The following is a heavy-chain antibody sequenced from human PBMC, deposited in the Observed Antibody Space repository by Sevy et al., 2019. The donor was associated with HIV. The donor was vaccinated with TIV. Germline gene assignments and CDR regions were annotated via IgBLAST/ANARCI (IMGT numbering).Heavy chain of an antibody. V-gene: IGHV3-23*01. D-gene: IGHD3-22*01. CDR2: ISGVGGIT. CDR3: AKGSSGYLYAFDI. Sequence: GGSLRLSCAASGFAFSNHSMSWVRQAPGKGPEWVSDISGVGGITYYADSLKGRFTISRDNSKNTLYLQMNSLRAEDTAVYYCAKGSSGYLYAFDIWGQGTMVTVSS. CDR1: GFAFSNHS. J-gene: IGHJ3*02.